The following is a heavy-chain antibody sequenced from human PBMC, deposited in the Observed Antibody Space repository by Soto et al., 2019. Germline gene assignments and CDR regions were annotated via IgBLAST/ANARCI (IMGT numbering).Heavy chain of an antibody. CDR2: IYYSGST. V-gene: IGHV4-31*03. D-gene: IGHD3-10*01. CDR3: ARGVTLVRGVIHTPYFDY. J-gene: IGHJ4*02. CDR1: GGSISSGGYY. Sequence: QVQLQESGPGLVKPSQTLSLTCTVSGGSISSGGYYWSWIRQHPGKGLEWIGYIYYSGSTYYNPSVKSRVTISVDTSKNQFSLKLSSVTAADTAVYYWARGVTLVRGVIHTPYFDYWGEGALVTVSS.